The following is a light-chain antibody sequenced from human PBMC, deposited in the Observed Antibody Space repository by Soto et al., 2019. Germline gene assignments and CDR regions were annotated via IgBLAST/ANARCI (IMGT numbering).Light chain of an antibody. J-gene: IGLJ1*01. CDR1: SSNIGTSS. CDR3: AAWDDGLNAHV. CDR2: TTN. Sequence: QSVLTQPHSASGTPGQRVTISCSGSSSNIGTSSVHWLQQLPGTAPKLLISTTNQRPSGVPERFSGSKSGTSASLPISGLQSEDEADYYCAAWDDGLNAHVFGTGTKVTVL. V-gene: IGLV1-44*01.